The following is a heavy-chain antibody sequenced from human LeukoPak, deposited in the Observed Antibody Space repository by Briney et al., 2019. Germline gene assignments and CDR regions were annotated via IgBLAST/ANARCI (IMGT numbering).Heavy chain of an antibody. J-gene: IGHJ6*02. CDR3: TSTVPPGIAVAGFYYYYGMDV. V-gene: IGHV3-49*04. D-gene: IGHD6-19*01. CDR2: IRSKAYGGTT. Sequence: GGSLRLSCAASGFTVSSNYMSWVRQAPGKGLEWVGFIRSKAYGGTTEYAASVKGRFTISRDDSKSIAYLQMNSLKTEDTAVYYCTSTVPPGIAVAGFYYYYGMDVWGQGTTVTVSS. CDR1: GFTVSSNY.